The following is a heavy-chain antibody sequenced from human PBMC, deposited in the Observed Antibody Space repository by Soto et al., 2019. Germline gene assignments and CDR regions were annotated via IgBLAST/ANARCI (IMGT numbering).Heavy chain of an antibody. CDR2: INAGNGNT. CDR3: AREQSGYPYPFDY. Sequence: GGSLRLSCAASGFTFSSYAMHWVRQAPGQRLEWMGWINAGNGNTKYSQEFQGRVTITRDTSASTAYMELSSLRSEDTAVYYCAREQSGYPYPFDYWGQGTLVTVSS. J-gene: IGHJ4*02. D-gene: IGHD3-3*01. V-gene: IGHV1-3*01. CDR1: GFTFSSYA.